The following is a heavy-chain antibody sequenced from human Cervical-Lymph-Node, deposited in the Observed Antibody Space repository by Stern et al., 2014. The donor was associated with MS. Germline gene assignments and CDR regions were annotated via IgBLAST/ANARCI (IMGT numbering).Heavy chain of an antibody. V-gene: IGHV1-69*01. J-gene: IGHJ2*01. Sequence: VQLAESGGEVKKPGSSVKGSCMASGGSFNKHGDSWVRQAAGQGLEWMGGIIPIFGAPDYAQKFQGRVTITADESTSTVYMEFSSLRSEDTAMYYCAKGRGSYWFFDLWGRGTLVIVSS. D-gene: IGHD1-26*01. CDR1: GGSFNKHG. CDR3: AKGRGSYWFFDL. CDR2: IIPIFGAP.